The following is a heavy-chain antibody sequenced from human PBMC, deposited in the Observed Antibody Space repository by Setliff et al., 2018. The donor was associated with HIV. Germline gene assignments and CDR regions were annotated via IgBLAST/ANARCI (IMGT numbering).Heavy chain of an antibody. CDR2: IYISGGT. V-gene: IGHV4-4*07. CDR3: ARFITAAGTLLVA. CDR1: GGSISSYY. D-gene: IGHD6-13*01. J-gene: IGHJ5*02. Sequence: PSETLSLTCTVSGGSISSYYWSWIRQPAGKGLEWIGHIYISGGTNYNPSLKSRVTISVDTSKNQFSLKLSSVTAADTAVYYCARFITAAGTLLVAWGQGTLVTVSS.